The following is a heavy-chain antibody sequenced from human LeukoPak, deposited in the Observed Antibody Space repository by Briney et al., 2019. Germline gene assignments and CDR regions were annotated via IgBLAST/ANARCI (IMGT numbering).Heavy chain of an antibody. V-gene: IGHV4-39*01. CDR1: GGSNSSSGYY. CDR3: ARPSWYDGSFDY. D-gene: IGHD6-13*01. Sequence: SETLSLTCTVSGGSNSSSGYYWGWILQPPGKGLEWIGSIYYSGSTYYNPSLKSRVTISVDTSKNQFSLKLGSVTAADTAVYYCARPSWYDGSFDYWGQGTLVTVSS. CDR2: IYYSGST. J-gene: IGHJ4*02.